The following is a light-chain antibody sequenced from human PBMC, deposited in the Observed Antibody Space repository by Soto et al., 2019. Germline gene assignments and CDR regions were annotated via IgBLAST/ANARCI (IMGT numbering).Light chain of an antibody. CDR1: QIVSTTY. V-gene: IGKV3-20*01. J-gene: IGKJ2*01. CDR2: GSS. Sequence: EIVLTQSPGTLSLSPGERATLSCRASQIVSTTYLAWYQQTPGQAPRLLIYGSSSRAPGIPDRFSGSGSGTDFTLTISRLEPEDFAVYYCQQYGNSPMYTFGQGTKLEIK. CDR3: QQYGNSPMYT.